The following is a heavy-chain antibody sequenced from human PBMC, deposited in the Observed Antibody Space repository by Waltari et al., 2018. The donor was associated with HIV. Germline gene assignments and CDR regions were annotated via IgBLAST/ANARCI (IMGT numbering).Heavy chain of an antibody. V-gene: IGHV3-23*01. CDR2: ISGSGGST. J-gene: IGHJ6*02. Sequence: EVQVLESGGALVQPGGSLRLSCAASGFTFSNYGMSWVRQAPGKVLEWVSTISGSGGSTYYADSVKGRFTVSRDNSKNTLYLQMNSLRAEDTAVYFCVKEYQYSHSWYSYYGMDVWGQGTTVTVSS. CDR3: VKEYQYSHSWYSYYGMDV. D-gene: IGHD6-13*01. CDR1: GFTFSNYG.